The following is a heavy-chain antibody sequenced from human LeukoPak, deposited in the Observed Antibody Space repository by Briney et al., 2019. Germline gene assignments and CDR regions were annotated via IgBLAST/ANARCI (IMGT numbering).Heavy chain of an antibody. CDR3: ARDLGYYDSSGYYYYAFDI. Sequence: SETLSLTCTVSGGSISSGSYYWSWIRQPAGKGLEWIGRIYTSGSTNYNPSPKSRVTISVDTSKNQFSLKLSSVTAADTAVYYCARDLGYYDSSGYYYYAFDIWGQGTMVTVSS. CDR1: GGSISSGSYY. J-gene: IGHJ3*02. D-gene: IGHD3-22*01. V-gene: IGHV4-61*02. CDR2: IYTSGST.